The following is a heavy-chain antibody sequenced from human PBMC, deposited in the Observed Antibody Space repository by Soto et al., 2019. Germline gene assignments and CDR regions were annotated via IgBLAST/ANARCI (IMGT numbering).Heavy chain of an antibody. J-gene: IGHJ4*02. CDR2: IYHSGST. V-gene: IGHV4-4*02. CDR3: ARSNPYHYDSSGDYDY. CDR1: GGSISSSNW. D-gene: IGHD3-22*01. Sequence: PSETLSLTCAVSGGSISSSNWWSWVRQPPGKGLEWIGEIYHSGSTNYNPSLKSRVTISVDKSKNQFSLKLSSVTAADTAVYYCARSNPYHYDSSGDYDYWGQGTLVTVSS.